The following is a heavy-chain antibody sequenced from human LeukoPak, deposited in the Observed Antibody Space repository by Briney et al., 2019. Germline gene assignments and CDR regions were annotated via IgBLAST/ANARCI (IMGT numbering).Heavy chain of an antibody. V-gene: IGHV4-39*02. Sequence: SETLSLTCTVSGGSISSSSYYWGWIRQPPGKGLEWIGSIYSSGSTYYNASLQSRVTISIETSKNQISLRLNSVTAADTAMYYCARVTRRRTTGEIFGRYLDYWGLGTLVTVSS. D-gene: IGHD3-10*01. CDR1: GGSISSSSYY. CDR2: IYSSGST. J-gene: IGHJ4*02. CDR3: ARVTRRRTTGEIFGRYLDY.